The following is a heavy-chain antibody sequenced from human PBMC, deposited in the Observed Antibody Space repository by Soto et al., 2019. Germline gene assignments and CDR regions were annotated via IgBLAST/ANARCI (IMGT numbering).Heavy chain of an antibody. V-gene: IGHV3-23*01. CDR1: GFTFSSYA. CDR3: AKDLDGDSNYFDY. CDR2: ISGSGGST. D-gene: IGHD4-4*01. Sequence: GGSLRLSCAASGFTFSSYAMSWVRQAPGKGLEWFSAISGSGGSTYYADSVKGRFTISRDNSKNTLYLQMNSLRAEDTAVYYCAKDLDGDSNYFDYWGQGTLVTVSS. J-gene: IGHJ4*02.